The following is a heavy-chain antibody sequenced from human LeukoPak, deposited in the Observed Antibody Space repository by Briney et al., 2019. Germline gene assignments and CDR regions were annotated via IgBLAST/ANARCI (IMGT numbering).Heavy chain of an antibody. CDR2: ISGSGATT. V-gene: IGHV3-23*01. CDR1: GFTLSSYA. D-gene: IGHD1-26*01. CDR3: AKANSGSYFHFAY. Sequence: GGSLRLSCAASGFTLSSYAMDWVRQAPGKGLEWVSGISGSGATTYYADSVKGRFTISRDNSKNTLSLQMSSLRAEDTAVYYCAKANSGSYFHFAYWGQGTLVTVSS. J-gene: IGHJ4*02.